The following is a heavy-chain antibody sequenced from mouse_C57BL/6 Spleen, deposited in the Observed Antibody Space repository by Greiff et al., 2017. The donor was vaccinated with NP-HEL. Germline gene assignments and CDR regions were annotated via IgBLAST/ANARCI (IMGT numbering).Heavy chain of an antibody. Sequence: DVQLVESGGDLVKPGGSLKLSCAASGFTFSSYGMSWVRQTPDKRLEWVATISSGGSYTYYPDSVKGRFTISRDNAKNTLYLQMSSLKSEDTAMYYCARQADGSFDYWGQGTTLTVSS. J-gene: IGHJ2*01. D-gene: IGHD2-3*01. V-gene: IGHV5-6*01. CDR2: ISSGGSYT. CDR3: ARQADGSFDY. CDR1: GFTFSSYG.